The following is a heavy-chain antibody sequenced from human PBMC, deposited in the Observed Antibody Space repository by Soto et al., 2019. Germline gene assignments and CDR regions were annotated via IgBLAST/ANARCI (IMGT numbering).Heavy chain of an antibody. CDR2: IYYSGST. D-gene: IGHD4-17*01. CDR3: ARRYGYYFDY. CDR1: GGSISSYY. Sequence: QVQLQESGPGLVKPSETLSLTCTVSGGSISSYYWSWIRQPPGKGLEWIGSIYYSGSTNYNPSLKSRVTTSVDTSKNQLSLKLSSVTAADTAVYYCARRYGYYFDYWGQGTLVTVSS. V-gene: IGHV4-59*08. J-gene: IGHJ4*02.